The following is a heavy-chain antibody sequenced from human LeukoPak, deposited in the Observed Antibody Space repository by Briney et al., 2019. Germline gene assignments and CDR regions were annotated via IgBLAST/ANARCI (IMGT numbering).Heavy chain of an antibody. V-gene: IGHV3-74*01. J-gene: IGHJ3*02. CDR1: GFTFSTYW. CDR2: IKSDGSTT. CDR3: ARRLYCSGGNCYSNDAFDI. D-gene: IGHD2-15*01. Sequence: GGSLRLSCAASGFTFSTYWMHWVRQAPGKGLVWVSRIKSDGSTTTYADSVRGRFTISRDNAKNTVYLQMNSLRDEDTAVYYCARRLYCSGGNCYSNDAFDIWGQGTMVTVSS.